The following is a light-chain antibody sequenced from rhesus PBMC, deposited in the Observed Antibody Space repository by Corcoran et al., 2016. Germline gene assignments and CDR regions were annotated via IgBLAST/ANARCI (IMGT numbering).Light chain of an antibody. Sequence: DIQMTQSPSSLSASVGDRVTITCRASENVDNYLNWYQQKPGKAPNLLIYKSSTLQSGVPSRFSGSGSGTDYTFTISRLQPEDVATYYCQHGYGTPLTFGGGTKVEIK. CDR2: KSS. V-gene: IGKV1-74*01. J-gene: IGKJ4*01. CDR3: QHGYGTPLT. CDR1: ENVDNY.